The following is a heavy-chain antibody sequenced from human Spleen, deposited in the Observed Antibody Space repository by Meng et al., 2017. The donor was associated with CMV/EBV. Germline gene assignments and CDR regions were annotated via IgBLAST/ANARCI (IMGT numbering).Heavy chain of an antibody. CDR1: GFTFSSYW. CDR3: ARVRGSYCVDY. V-gene: IGHV3-7*01. CDR2: IKQEGSEK. Sequence: GESLKIDCGVSGFTFSSYWMSWVRQAPGKGLEWVANIKQEGSEKYYVDSVKGRFTISRDNAKNSLYLQMNSLRAEDTAVYYCARVRGSYCVDYWGQGTLVTVSS. D-gene: IGHD1-26*01. J-gene: IGHJ4*02.